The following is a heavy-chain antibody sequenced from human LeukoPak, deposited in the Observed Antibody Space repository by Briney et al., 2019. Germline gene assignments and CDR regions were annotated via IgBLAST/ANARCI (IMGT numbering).Heavy chain of an antibody. Sequence: ASVKVSCKASGYTLTSYGISWVRQAPGQGLEWMGWISAYNGNTNYAQKLQGRVTMTTDTSTSTAYMELRSLRSDDTAVYYCARVLSTIFGVVIDHAFDIWGQGTMVTVSS. CDR3: ARVLSTIFGVVIDHAFDI. CDR2: ISAYNGNT. J-gene: IGHJ3*02. V-gene: IGHV1-18*01. D-gene: IGHD3-3*01. CDR1: GYTLTSYG.